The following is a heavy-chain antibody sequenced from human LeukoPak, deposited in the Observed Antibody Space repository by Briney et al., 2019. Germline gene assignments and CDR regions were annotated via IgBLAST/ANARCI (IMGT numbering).Heavy chain of an antibody. D-gene: IGHD2-15*01. Sequence: SETLSLTCTVSGGSISSYYWSWIRQPPGKGLEWIGYIYYSGSTNCNPSLKSRVTISVATSKNQFSLELTSVTAADTAVYYCARDSVCSGGSCHEVDVWGKGTTVTVSS. CDR2: IYYSGST. J-gene: IGHJ6*04. CDR1: GGSISSYY. CDR3: ARDSVCSGGSCHEVDV. V-gene: IGHV4-59*12.